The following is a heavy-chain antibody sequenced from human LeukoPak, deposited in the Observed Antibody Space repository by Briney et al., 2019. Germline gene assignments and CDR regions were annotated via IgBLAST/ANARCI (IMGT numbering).Heavy chain of an antibody. CDR1: GFTFSNAW. CDR3: ATDWGGVTPGRYQYYYMDV. D-gene: IGHD3-16*01. J-gene: IGHJ6*03. Sequence: PGGSLRLSCAASGFTFSNAWMSWVRQAPGKGLEWVGRIKSKTDGGTTDYAAPVTGRFTISRDDSTTPLYLQMNTLKTEDTAVYYCATDWGGVTPGRYQYYYMDVWGKGTTVTVSS. CDR2: IKSKTDGGTT. V-gene: IGHV3-15*01.